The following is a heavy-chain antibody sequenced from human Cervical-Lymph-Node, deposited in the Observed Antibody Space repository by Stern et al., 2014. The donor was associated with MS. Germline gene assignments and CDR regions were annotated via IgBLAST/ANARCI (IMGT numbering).Heavy chain of an antibody. V-gene: IGHV3-33*01. D-gene: IGHD5-12*01. CDR3: ATSSLHSGYDLPDAFDI. J-gene: IGHJ3*02. CDR2: IWFDGANK. Sequence: VQLVESGGGVVQPGRSLRLSCAASGFTFSSYALHWVRQAPGKGPEYVAVIWFDGANKYYADSVKGRFTISRDNSKNTLYLQMNSLSAEDTAVYYCATSSLHSGYDLPDAFDIWGQGTMVTVSS. CDR1: GFTFSSYA.